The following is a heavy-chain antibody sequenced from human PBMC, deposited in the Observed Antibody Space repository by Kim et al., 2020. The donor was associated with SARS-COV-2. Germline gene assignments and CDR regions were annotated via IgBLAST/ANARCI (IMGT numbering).Heavy chain of an antibody. Sequence: NSVKGRLTIARDNAKDTLYLQRNSLRAEETAVYYCARGLKAGAINYFEYWGQGTLVTVSS. V-gene: IGHV3-74*01. CDR3: ARGLKAGAINYFEY. D-gene: IGHD1-26*01. J-gene: IGHJ4*02.